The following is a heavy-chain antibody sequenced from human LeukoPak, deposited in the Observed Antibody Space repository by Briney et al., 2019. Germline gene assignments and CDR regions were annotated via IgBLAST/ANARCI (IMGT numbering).Heavy chain of an antibody. V-gene: IGHV4-30-2*01. CDR3: ATRIAGDAFDI. Sequence: SETLSLTCTVSGGSISSGGYYWSWIRQPPGKGLEWIGYIYHSGSTYYNPSLKSRVTISVDRSKNQFSLKLSSVTAADTAVYYCATRIAGDAFDIWGQGTMVTVSS. CDR2: IYHSGST. D-gene: IGHD1-26*01. J-gene: IGHJ3*02. CDR1: GGSISSGGYY.